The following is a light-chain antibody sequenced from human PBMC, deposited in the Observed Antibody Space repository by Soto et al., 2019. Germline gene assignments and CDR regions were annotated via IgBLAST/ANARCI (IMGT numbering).Light chain of an antibody. V-gene: IGKV3-15*01. CDR1: QSIQSD. CDR3: QQGYTKSPLT. J-gene: IGKJ4*01. CDR2: GAS. Sequence: EIMMTQSPATLSVSPGERAALSCRASQSIQSDLAWYQQKPGQGPRLLIYGASTRATGIPVRFSGSGSGTEFTLTISRLQSEDFATYYCQQGYTKSPLTFAGGTKVDIK.